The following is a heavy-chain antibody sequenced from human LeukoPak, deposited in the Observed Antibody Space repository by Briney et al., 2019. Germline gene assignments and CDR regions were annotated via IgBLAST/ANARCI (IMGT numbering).Heavy chain of an antibody. Sequence: AGSLRLTCAASGFTFSSYSMNWVRQAPGKGLEWVASISSSSSYIYYADSEKGGFIISKDTTKNSLYMQRNSLRAEETAVYYSARVPDYYYDSAWAFDIWGQGTMVTVSS. D-gene: IGHD3-22*01. CDR1: GFTFSSYS. CDR3: ARVPDYYYDSAWAFDI. CDR2: ISSSSSYI. J-gene: IGHJ3*02. V-gene: IGHV3-21*01.